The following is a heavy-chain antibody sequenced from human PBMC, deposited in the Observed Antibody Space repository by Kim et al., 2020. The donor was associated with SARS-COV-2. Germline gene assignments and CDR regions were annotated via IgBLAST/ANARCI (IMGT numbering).Heavy chain of an antibody. D-gene: IGHD2-15*01. CDR2: ISSSSSYI. V-gene: IGHV3-21*01. CDR1: GFTFSSYS. J-gene: IGHJ6*03. CDR3: ASCSGGSCWECMDV. Sequence: GGSLRLSCAASGFTFSSYSMNWVRQAPGKGLEWVSSISSSSSYIYYADSVKGRFTISRDNAKNSLYLQMNSLRAEDTAVYYCASCSGGSCWECMDVWGKGTTVTVSS.